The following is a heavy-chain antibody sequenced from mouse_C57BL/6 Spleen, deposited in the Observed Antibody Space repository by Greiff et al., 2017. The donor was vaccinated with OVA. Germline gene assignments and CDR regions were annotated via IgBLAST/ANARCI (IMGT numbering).Heavy chain of an antibody. D-gene: IGHD1-1*01. CDR2: IYPSDSET. V-gene: IGHV1-61*01. CDR3: ARDYGSSYGYWYFDV. CDR1: GYTFTSYW. Sequence: QVQLQQPGAELVRPGSSVKLSCKASGYTFTSYWVDWVKQRPGQGLEWIGNIYPSDSETHYNQKFKDKATLTVDTSSSTAYMQLSSLTSEDSAVYYCARDYGSSYGYWYFDVWGTGTTVTVSS. J-gene: IGHJ1*03.